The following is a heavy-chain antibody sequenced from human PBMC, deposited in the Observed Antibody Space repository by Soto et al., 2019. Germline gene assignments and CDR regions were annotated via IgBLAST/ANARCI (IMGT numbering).Heavy chain of an antibody. CDR2: INHSGST. J-gene: IGHJ6*03. Sequence: SETLSLTCAVYGGSFSGYYWSWIRPPPGKGLEWIGEINHSGSTNYNPSLKSRVTISVDTSKNQFSLKLSSVTAADTAVYYCARIDPPLLATESYYYMDVWGKGTTVTVSS. CDR1: GGSFSGYY. D-gene: IGHD1-26*01. V-gene: IGHV4-34*01. CDR3: ARIDPPLLATESYYYMDV.